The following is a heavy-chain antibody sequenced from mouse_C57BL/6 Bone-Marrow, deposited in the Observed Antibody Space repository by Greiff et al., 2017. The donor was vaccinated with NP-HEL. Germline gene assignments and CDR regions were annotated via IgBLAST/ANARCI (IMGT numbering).Heavy chain of an antibody. J-gene: IGHJ2*01. CDR1: GFSLTSYG. Sequence: QLQQSGPGLVQPSQSLSITCTVSGFSLTSYGVHWVRQSPGKGLEWLGVIWSGGSTDYNAAVISRLSISKDNSKSQVFFKMNSLQADDTAIYYCASQLTPYYFDYWGQGTTLTVSS. V-gene: IGHV2-2*01. CDR2: IWSGGST. D-gene: IGHD3-3*01. CDR3: ASQLTPYYFDY.